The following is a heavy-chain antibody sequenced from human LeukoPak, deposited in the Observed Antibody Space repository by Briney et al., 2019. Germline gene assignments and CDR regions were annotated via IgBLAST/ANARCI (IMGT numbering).Heavy chain of an antibody. CDR2: INPNSGGT. CDR3: VRDLYGGTSATFDY. CDR1: GYTFTGYY. Sequence: ASVKVSCKASGYTFTGYYMHWVRQAPGQGLEWMGWINPNSGGTYYAQKFQGRVTMTSDTSISTAYMELSRLRSDNTAVYYCVRDLYGGTSATFDYWGQGTLVTVSS. J-gene: IGHJ4*02. D-gene: IGHD4-23*01. V-gene: IGHV1-2*02.